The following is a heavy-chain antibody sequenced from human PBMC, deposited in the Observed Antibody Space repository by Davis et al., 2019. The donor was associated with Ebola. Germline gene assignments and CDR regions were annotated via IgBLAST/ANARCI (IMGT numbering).Heavy chain of an antibody. V-gene: IGHV4-59*12. Sequence: MPSETLSLTCTVSGDSISSYYWSWIRQPPGKGLEWIGYIYYSGSTHYNPSLKSRVTISVDTSKSQFSLKLTSVTAADTAVYYCAREGKYRDESRTFDYWGQGTLVTVSS. CDR1: GDSISSYY. CDR3: AREGKYRDESRTFDY. D-gene: IGHD2-2*01. CDR2: IYYSGST. J-gene: IGHJ4*02.